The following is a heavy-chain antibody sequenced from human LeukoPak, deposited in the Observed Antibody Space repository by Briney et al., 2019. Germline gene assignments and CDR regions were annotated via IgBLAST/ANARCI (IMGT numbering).Heavy chain of an antibody. CDR3: ARDRRDFWSGYYRSYYFDY. Sequence: SVKVSCKASAGTFTSYAVSWVRHAPGQGLEWMGGIIPIFGTANYAQKFQGRVTITADESTSTAYMELSSLRSEDTAVYYCARDRRDFWSGYYRSYYFDYWGQGTLVTVSS. J-gene: IGHJ4*02. D-gene: IGHD3-3*01. CDR1: AGTFTSYA. V-gene: IGHV1-69*13. CDR2: IIPIFGTA.